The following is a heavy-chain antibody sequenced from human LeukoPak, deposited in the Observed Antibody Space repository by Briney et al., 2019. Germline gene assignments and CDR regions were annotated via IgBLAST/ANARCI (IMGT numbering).Heavy chain of an antibody. CDR2: IYTSGST. CDR1: GGSISSYY. V-gene: IGHV4-4*07. CDR3: ARDRQYSSSWYGDWFDP. Sequence: SVTLSLTCTVSGGSISSYYWSWIRQPAGKGLEWIGRIYTSGSTNYNPSLKSRVTMSVDTSKNQFSLKLSSVTAADTAVYYCARDRQYSSSWYGDWFDPWGQGTLVTVSS. J-gene: IGHJ5*02. D-gene: IGHD6-13*01.